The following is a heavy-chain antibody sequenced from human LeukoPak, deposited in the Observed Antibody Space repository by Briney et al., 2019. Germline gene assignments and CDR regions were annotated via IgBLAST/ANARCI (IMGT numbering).Heavy chain of an antibody. CDR3: AKDRCSNGIGCYYYYMDV. CDR2: ISYDGSNK. Sequence: GGSLRLSCAASGFTFSSYAMHWVRQAPGKGLEWVAVISYDGSNKYYADSVKGRFTISRDNSKNTLYLQMNSLRAEDTAVYYCAKDRCSNGIGCYYYYMDVWGKGTTVTISS. D-gene: IGHD2-8*01. V-gene: IGHV3-30*04. J-gene: IGHJ6*03. CDR1: GFTFSSYA.